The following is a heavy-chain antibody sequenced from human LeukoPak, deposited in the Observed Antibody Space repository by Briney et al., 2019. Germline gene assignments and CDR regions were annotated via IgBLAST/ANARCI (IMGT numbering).Heavy chain of an antibody. D-gene: IGHD5-12*01. CDR2: IYYSGGT. CDR1: GGSISSGGYY. CDR3: ASEDIVATRSGYDYYGMDG. Sequence: SETLSLTCTVSGGSISSGGYYWSWIRQHPGKGLEWIGYIYYSGGTYYNPSLKSRVTISVDTSKNQFSLKLSTVTAADTAVYYCASEDIVATRSGYDYYGMDGGGQGTTVTVSS. J-gene: IGHJ6*02. V-gene: IGHV4-31*03.